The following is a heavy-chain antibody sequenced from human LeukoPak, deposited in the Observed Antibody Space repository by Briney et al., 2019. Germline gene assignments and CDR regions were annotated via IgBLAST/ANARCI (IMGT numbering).Heavy chain of an antibody. Sequence: TWGSLRLSCAASGFTFSRHGMNWVRQAPGKGLEWVSGISPRGDIKYYADSVKGRFSISRDNSRNTLYLEVSSLTAEDAAVYYCAKDDAWLRFGEWSQGTLVTVSS. J-gene: IGHJ4*02. V-gene: IGHV3-23*01. CDR2: ISPRGDIK. CDR3: AKDDAWLRFGE. D-gene: IGHD3-10*01. CDR1: GFTFSRHG.